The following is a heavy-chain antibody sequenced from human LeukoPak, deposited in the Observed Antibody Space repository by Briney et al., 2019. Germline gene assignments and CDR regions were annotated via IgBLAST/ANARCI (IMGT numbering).Heavy chain of an antibody. J-gene: IGHJ4*02. CDR3: ARVRVAAAGNENFDY. D-gene: IGHD6-13*01. Sequence: GGSLRLSCAASGFTFSSYWMHWVRQAPGKGLVWVSRINSDGSSTSYADSVKGRFTISRDNAKNTLYLRMNSLRAEDTAVYYCARVRVAAAGNENFDYWGQGTLVTVSS. CDR1: GFTFSSYW. CDR2: INSDGSST. V-gene: IGHV3-74*01.